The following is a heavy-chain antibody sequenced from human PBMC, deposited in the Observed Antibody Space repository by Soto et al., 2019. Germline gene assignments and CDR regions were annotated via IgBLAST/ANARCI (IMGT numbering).Heavy chain of an antibody. CDR2: IYHTGST. CDR3: ARAGRGSGLYFLYYFDL. CDR1: AVSLSNYY. J-gene: IGHJ4*02. D-gene: IGHD6-19*01. V-gene: IGHV4-59*01. Sequence: ETLSLACSVYAVSLSNYYWTWIRQSAGKGLEWIGEIYHTGSTKYNPSLKSRVAISVDMSKNQFSLTLNSVTPADTAVYYCARAGRGSGLYFLYYFDLWGQGTLVTVSS.